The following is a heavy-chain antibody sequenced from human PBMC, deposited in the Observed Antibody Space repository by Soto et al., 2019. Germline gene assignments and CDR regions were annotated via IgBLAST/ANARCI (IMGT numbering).Heavy chain of an antibody. Sequence: GGSLRLSCAASGYTFTSHAAGWARQAPGPGLGWVSSIDAGGGFKVYADTGVGRFIITRNNPNNLMFLQMNGVRVEENAVYFCADSHYASNSFDSWGQGALVTVSS. CDR1: GYTFTSHA. CDR2: IDAGGGFK. CDR3: ADSHYASNSFDS. D-gene: IGHD3-16*01. V-gene: IGHV3-23*01. J-gene: IGHJ5*01.